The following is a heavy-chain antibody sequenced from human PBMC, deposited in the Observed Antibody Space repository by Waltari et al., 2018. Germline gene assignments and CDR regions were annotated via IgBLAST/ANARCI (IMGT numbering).Heavy chain of an antibody. CDR2: IYYSGST. V-gene: IGHV4-59*01. CDR3: ARGNYYYYYMDV. Sequence: QVQLQESGPGLVKPSETLSLTCTVSGGSISSYYWSWIRQPPGKGLDWIGYIYYSGSTNYNPSLKSRVTISVDTSKNQFSLKLSSVTAADTAVYYCARGNYYYYYMDVWGKGTTVTVSS. J-gene: IGHJ6*03. CDR1: GGSISSYY.